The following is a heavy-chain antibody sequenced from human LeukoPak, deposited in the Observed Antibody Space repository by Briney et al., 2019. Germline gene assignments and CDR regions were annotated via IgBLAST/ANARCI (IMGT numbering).Heavy chain of an antibody. D-gene: IGHD3-22*01. V-gene: IGHV3-15*01. CDR2: IKSKTDGGTT. Sequence: GGSLRLSCEVSGFTFSNEWMNWVRQAPGKGLEWVGRIKSKTDGGTTDYAAPVKGRFTISRDDSKNTLYLQMNSLKTEDTAVYYCTTEGRGYYDSSEGDYWGQGTLVTVSS. J-gene: IGHJ4*02. CDR3: TTEGRGYYDSSEGDY. CDR1: GFTFSNEW.